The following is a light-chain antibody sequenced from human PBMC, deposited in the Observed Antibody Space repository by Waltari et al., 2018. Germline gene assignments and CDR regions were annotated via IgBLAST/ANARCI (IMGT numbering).Light chain of an antibody. CDR2: ATS. Sequence: DLQMTQSPSSLSASVGDRVTLTCRASQSINNCLNWYQQKPGKAPNLLIYATSNLQSGVPSRFSGSGSETHYSLTISNVQPEDFANYYCQQSYTTPLTFGGGTKVEIK. V-gene: IGKV1-39*01. CDR1: QSINNC. J-gene: IGKJ4*01. CDR3: QQSYTTPLT.